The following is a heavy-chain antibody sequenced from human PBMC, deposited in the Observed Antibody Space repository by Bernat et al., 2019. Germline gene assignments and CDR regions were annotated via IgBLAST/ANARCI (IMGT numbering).Heavy chain of an antibody. V-gene: IGHV3-48*03. CDR3: ARVLHSSSSGSDY. Sequence: EVQLVESGGGLVQPGGSLRLSCSASGFTFSSYEMNWVRQAPGKGLEWVSYISSSGSTIYYADSVKGRFTISRDNAKNSLYLQMNSLRAEDTAVYYCARVLHSSSSGSDYWGQGTLVTVSS. J-gene: IGHJ4*02. D-gene: IGHD6-6*01. CDR2: ISSSGSTI. CDR1: GFTFSSYE.